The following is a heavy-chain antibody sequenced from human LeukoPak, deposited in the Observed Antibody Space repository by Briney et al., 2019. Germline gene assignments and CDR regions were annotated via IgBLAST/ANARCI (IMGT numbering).Heavy chain of an antibody. Sequence: SETLSLTCTVSGGSINNYYWSWIRQPALKGLEWIGRIHTRGSTNYNPSLKSRVTMSVDTSKNQFSLKLSSVTAADTAVYYCARGRYCSADICSGGVAFDIWGQGTMVSVSS. J-gene: IGHJ3*02. CDR2: IHTRGST. CDR3: ARGRYCSADICSGGVAFDI. CDR1: GGSINNYY. V-gene: IGHV4-4*07. D-gene: IGHD2-15*01.